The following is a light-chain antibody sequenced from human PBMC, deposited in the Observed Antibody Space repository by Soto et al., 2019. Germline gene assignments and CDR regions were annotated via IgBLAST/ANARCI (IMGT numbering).Light chain of an antibody. V-gene: IGKV1-27*01. CDR3: QEYHSPPFT. CDR1: QGISSS. J-gene: IGKJ3*01. CDR2: AAS. Sequence: DIQMTQSPSSLSASVGDRVTITCRASQGISSSLAWYQHKPGKVPELLIYAASTLHSGVPSRFSGSGSGTDFTLTISSLQPEDVATYYCQEYHSPPFTFGPGTKVNFK.